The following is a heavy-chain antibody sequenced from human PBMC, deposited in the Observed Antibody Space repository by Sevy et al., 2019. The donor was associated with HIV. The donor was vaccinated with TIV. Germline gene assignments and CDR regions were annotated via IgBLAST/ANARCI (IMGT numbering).Heavy chain of an antibody. D-gene: IGHD6-19*01. CDR1: GFSFSDSD. V-gene: IGHV3-73*01. CDR3: SRHKEPWRVLDSKDGMDV. Sequence: GGSLRLSCAASGFSFSDSDMHWVRQASGKGLEWIGRIRSQDNNYATSYAASVRDRFTISRDDAKNTAYLQMDSLKTEDTAVYYCSRHKEPWRVLDSKDGMDVWGQGTTVTVSS. CDR2: IRSQDNNYAT. J-gene: IGHJ6*02.